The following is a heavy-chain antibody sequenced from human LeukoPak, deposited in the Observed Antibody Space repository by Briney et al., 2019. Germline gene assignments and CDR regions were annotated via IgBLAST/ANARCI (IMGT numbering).Heavy chain of an antibody. CDR3: ASSRDGYNYYYFDY. CDR1: GGSISSYY. V-gene: IGHV4-59*08. CDR2: IYYSGST. D-gene: IGHD5-24*01. J-gene: IGHJ4*02. Sequence: SETLSLTCTVSGGSISSYYWSWIRQPPGKGLEWIGYIYYSGSTNYNPSLKSRVTMSVDTSKNQFSLKLSSVTAADMAVYYCASSRDGYNYYYFDYWGQGTLVTVSS.